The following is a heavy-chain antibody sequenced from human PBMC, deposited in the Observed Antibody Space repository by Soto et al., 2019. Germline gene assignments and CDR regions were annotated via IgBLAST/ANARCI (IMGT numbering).Heavy chain of an antibody. D-gene: IGHD1-20*01. CDR3: AREQYNWKL. Sequence: SETLSLTCTVSGGSISNYYWSWIRQPPGKGLEWIGCVYHSGNTYYNPSLKSRVTISLDTSKNQVSLRLKSETAADTAVYYFAREQYNWKLWGQGTLVTVSS. CDR2: VYHSGNT. CDR1: GGSISNYY. J-gene: IGHJ4*02. V-gene: IGHV4-59*01.